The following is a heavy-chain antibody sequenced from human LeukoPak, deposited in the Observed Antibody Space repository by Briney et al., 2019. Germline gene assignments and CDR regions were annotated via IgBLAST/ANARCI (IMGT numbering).Heavy chain of an antibody. J-gene: IGHJ3*02. Sequence: KPSETLSLTCAVYGGSFSGYYWSWIRQPPGKGLEWIGEINHSGSTNYNPSLKSRVTISVDTSKNQFSLKLSSVTAADTAVYYCARDRIAVAGNDAFDIWGQGTMVTVSS. CDR3: ARDRIAVAGNDAFDI. V-gene: IGHV4-34*01. D-gene: IGHD6-19*01. CDR1: GGSFSGYY. CDR2: INHSGST.